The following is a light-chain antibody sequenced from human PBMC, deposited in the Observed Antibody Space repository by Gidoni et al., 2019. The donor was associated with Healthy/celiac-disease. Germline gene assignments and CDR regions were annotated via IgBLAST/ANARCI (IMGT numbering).Light chain of an antibody. J-gene: IGKJ5*01. CDR3: QQYSSYPRIT. V-gene: IGKV1-16*02. CDR2: AAS. Sequence: DIQMTQSPSSLSASVGDRVTIPCRASQGISNYLAWFHQKPGNAPKSLIYAASSLQSGVPSKFSGGGSGTEFTLTSSSLQPEDFATYYCQQYSSYPRITFGQETRLEMK. CDR1: QGISNY.